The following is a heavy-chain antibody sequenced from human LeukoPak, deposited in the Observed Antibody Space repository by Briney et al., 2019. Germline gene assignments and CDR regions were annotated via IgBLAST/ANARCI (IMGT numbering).Heavy chain of an antibody. J-gene: IGHJ4*02. Sequence: PGGSLRPSCAASGFTFSSYEMNWVRQAPGKGLEWDSYISSSGSTIYYADSVKGRFTISRDNAKNSLYLQMNSLRAEDTAVYYCARDRCSGGSCGLDYWGQGTLVTVSS. V-gene: IGHV3-48*03. D-gene: IGHD2-15*01. CDR1: GFTFSSYE. CDR3: ARDRCSGGSCGLDY. CDR2: ISSSGSTI.